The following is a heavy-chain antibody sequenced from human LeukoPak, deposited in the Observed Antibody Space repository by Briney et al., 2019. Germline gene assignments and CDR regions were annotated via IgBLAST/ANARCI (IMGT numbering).Heavy chain of an antibody. CDR1: EYTFTSYD. J-gene: IGHJ3*02. D-gene: IGHD3-10*01. CDR2: MNPNSGNT. V-gene: IGHV1-8*01. CDR3: ARGARLRAFDI. Sequence: GASVKVSCKASEYTFTSYDINWVRQATGQGLEWMGWMNPNSGNTGYAQKFQGRVTMTRNTSISTAYMGLSSLRSEDTAVYYCARGARLRAFDIWGQGTMVTVSS.